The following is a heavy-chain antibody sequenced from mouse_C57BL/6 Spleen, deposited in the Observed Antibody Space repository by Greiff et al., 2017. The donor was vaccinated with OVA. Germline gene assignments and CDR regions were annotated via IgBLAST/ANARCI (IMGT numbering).Heavy chain of an antibody. CDR3: ARGYGSSYFDY. CDR1: GYTFTSSW. Sequence: VQLQQPGAELVKPGASVKMSCKASGYTFTSSWITWVKQRPGKGLEWIGDIYPGSGSTNYHEKFKSKATLTVDTSSSTAYMQLSSLTSEDSAVYYCARGYGSSYFDYWGQGTTLTVSS. V-gene: IGHV1-55*01. D-gene: IGHD1-1*01. J-gene: IGHJ2*01. CDR2: IYPGSGST.